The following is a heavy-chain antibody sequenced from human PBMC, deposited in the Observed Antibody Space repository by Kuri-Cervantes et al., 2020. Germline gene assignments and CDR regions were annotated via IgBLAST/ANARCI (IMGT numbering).Heavy chain of an antibody. D-gene: IGHD3-10*01. J-gene: IGHJ3*02. CDR3: ARYNTDRSGAFDI. Sequence: GGSLRLSCAASGFTFDDYAMHWVRQAPGKGLEWVAVISYDGSNKYYADSVKGRFTISRDNSKNTLYLQMNSLRGEDTAVYYCARYNTDRSGAFDIWGQGTMVTVSS. CDR2: ISYDGSNK. V-gene: IGHV3-30-3*01. CDR1: GFTFDDYA.